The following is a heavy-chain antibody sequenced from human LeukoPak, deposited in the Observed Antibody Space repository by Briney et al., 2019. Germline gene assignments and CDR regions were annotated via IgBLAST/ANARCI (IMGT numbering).Heavy chain of an antibody. V-gene: IGHV5-51*01. D-gene: IGHD5-18*01. CDR1: GYRFTTFW. CDR2: IYPDDSDT. J-gene: IGHJ4*02. CDR3: ARGRGGYTGYENFDY. Sequence: GESLKISCKVSGYRFTTFWIGWVRQTPGKGLELMGVIYPDDSDTKYSPPFQGQVTVSADKSIKTAYLQWGSLKASDTGIYYCARGRGGYTGYENFDYWGQGNQVTVSS.